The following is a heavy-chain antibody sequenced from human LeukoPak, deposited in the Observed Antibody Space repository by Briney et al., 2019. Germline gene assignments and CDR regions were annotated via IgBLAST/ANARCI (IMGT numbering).Heavy chain of an antibody. CDR2: ISSSSSTI. J-gene: IGHJ6*02. CDR3: ASVNNWNARRAPDGMDV. V-gene: IGHV3-48*04. Sequence: PGGSLRLSCAASGFTFSSYSMNWVRQAPGKGLEWVSYISSSSSTIYYADSVKGRFTISRDNAKNSLYLQMNSLRAEDTAVYYCASVNNWNARRAPDGMDVWGQGTTVTVSS. D-gene: IGHD1-1*01. CDR1: GFTFSSYS.